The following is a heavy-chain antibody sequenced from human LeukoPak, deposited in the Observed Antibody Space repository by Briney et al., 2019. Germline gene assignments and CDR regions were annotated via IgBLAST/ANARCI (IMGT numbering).Heavy chain of an antibody. J-gene: IGHJ3*02. CDR2: ISAYTGDT. CDR1: GYTLTGYG. V-gene: IGHV1-18*01. D-gene: IGHD2-2*01. CDR3: ARAYPQCVVVVPAAVGRAFDI. Sequence: ASVKVSCKASGYTLTGYGLSWVRQAPGQGLEWRGWISAYTGDTNYARKVQGRVTLNTDTSTTTAYMELRSLTSDDTAIYCCARAYPQCVVVVPAAVGRAFDIWGQGTMVIVSS.